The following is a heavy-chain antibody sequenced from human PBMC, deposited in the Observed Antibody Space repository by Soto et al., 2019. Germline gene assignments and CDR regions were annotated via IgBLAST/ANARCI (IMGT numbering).Heavy chain of an antibody. CDR2: MYYSGRT. V-gene: IGHV4-59*01. CDR1: GGSISTNY. J-gene: IGHJ3*02. Sequence: PSETLSLTCTVSGGSISTNYWSWIRQSPGKGLEWIGYMYYSGRTNYNPPLKSRLTMSVDTSKNQFSLKLSSVTAADTAVYYCARGQISYGSLDAFDMWGQGTMVTVSS. D-gene: IGHD5-18*01. CDR3: ARGQISYGSLDAFDM.